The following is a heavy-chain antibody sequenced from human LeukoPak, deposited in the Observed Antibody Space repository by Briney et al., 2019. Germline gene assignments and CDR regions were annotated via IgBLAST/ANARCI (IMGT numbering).Heavy chain of an antibody. CDR2: INPNSGGT. Sequence: PLASVKVSCKASGYTFTDSYMHWVRQAPGQGLEWMGWINPNSGGTNYAQKFQGRVTMTRDTSISTAYMELSRLRSDDTAVYYCARTPMYYYGSGSYYNGDYFDYWGQGTLVTVSS. J-gene: IGHJ4*02. CDR1: GYTFTDSY. CDR3: ARTPMYYYGSGSYYNGDYFDY. D-gene: IGHD3-10*01. V-gene: IGHV1-2*02.